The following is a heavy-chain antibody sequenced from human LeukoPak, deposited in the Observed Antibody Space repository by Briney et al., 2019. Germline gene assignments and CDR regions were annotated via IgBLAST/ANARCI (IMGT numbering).Heavy chain of an antibody. CDR3: AKGGYSGWGLYYYYYMDV. J-gene: IGHJ6*03. CDR1: GFTFSSYA. D-gene: IGHD1-26*01. CDR2: ISGSGGST. V-gene: IGHV3-23*01. Sequence: GGSLRLSWAASGFTFSSYAMSWVRQAPGKGLEWVSAISGSGGSTYYADSVKGRFTISRDNSKDTLYLQMNSLRAEDTAVYYCAKGGYSGWGLYYYYYMDVWGKGTTVTVSS.